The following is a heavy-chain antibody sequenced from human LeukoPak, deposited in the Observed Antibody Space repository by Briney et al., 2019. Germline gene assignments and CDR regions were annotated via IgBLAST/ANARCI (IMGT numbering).Heavy chain of an antibody. CDR1: GFTFKTYS. Sequence: QPGGSLRLSCAASGFTFKTYSMHWVRQAPGKGLEWVAVISYDGSKKYYADSVKGRFTISRDNSKNTLYLQMNSLRPEDTAVYYCVRTYHYVSGSQRLYYGMDVWGLGTTVTVSS. V-gene: IGHV3-30-3*01. J-gene: IGHJ6*02. D-gene: IGHD3-10*01. CDR3: VRTYHYVSGSQRLYYGMDV. CDR2: ISYDGSKK.